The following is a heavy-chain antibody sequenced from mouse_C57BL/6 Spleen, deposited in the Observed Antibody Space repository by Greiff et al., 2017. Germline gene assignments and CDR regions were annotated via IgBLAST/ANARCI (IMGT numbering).Heavy chain of an antibody. V-gene: IGHV5-9-1*02. Sequence: DVMLVESGEGLVKPGGSLKLSCAASGFTFSSYAMSWVRQTPEKRLEWVAYISSGGDYIYYADTVKGRFTIARDNARNTLYLQMSSLKSEDTAMYYCTRDGAYYDYDVGAMDDWGQGTSVTVSS. CDR3: TRDGAYYDYDVGAMDD. CDR2: ISSGGDYI. J-gene: IGHJ4*01. D-gene: IGHD2-4*01. CDR1: GFTFSSYA.